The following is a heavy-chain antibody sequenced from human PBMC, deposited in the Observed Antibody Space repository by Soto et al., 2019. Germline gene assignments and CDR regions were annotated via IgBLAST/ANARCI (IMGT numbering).Heavy chain of an antibody. J-gene: IGHJ6*02. CDR3: ARGRGYSYGYNYYYYGMDV. CDR1: GGTFSSYA. Sequence: QVQLVQSGAEVKKPGSSVKVSCKASGGTFSSYAISWVRQAPGQGLEWMGGIIPIFGTANYAQKFQGRVTITAAESTSTAYMELSSLRSENTAVYYCARGRGYSYGYNYYYYGMDVWGQGTTVTVSS. D-gene: IGHD5-18*01. CDR2: IIPIFGTA. V-gene: IGHV1-69*01.